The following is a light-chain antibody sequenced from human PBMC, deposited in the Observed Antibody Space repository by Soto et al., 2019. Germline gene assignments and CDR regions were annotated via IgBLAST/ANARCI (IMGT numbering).Light chain of an antibody. V-gene: IGLV1-44*01. CDR1: SSNIGINS. CDR2: SNN. Sequence: QSVLTQPPSASGSPGQRVPISCSGSSSNIGINSVNWYQQLPGTAPKLLISSNNQRPSGVPDRVSGSKSGTSASLAISGLQSEDEGDYYCATWDDSRNGPVFGGGTKLTVL. CDR3: ATWDDSRNGPV. J-gene: IGLJ3*02.